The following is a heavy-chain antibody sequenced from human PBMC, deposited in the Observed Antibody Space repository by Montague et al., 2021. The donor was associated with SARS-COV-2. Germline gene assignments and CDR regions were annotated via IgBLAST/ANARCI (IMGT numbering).Heavy chain of an antibody. CDR1: GFSLSTSGMC. J-gene: IGHJ4*02. V-gene: IGHV2-70*11. CDR3: ARTYYSGRPFDY. D-gene: IGHD4-23*01. Sequence: PALVKPTQTLTLTCTFSGFSLSTSGMCVSWIRQPPGKALEWLARIDWDDDKYYSTSLKTRLTISKDTSKNQVVLTMTNMDPVDTATHYCARTYYSGRPFDYWGQGTLVTVSS. CDR2: IDWDDDK.